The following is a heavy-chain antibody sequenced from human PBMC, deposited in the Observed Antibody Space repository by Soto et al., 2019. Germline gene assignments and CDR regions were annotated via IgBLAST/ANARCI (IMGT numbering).Heavy chain of an antibody. J-gene: IGHJ5*02. Sequence: QVQLVQSGSEVKKPGASVKVSCKASGYPFSDNQIHWLRRAPGQGLESMGRINPKSDDTNYAQKFQGRVTMTRDTSIDTAYLELTGLTSDDTATYYCARKHSLDYIRWGLDPWGQGTLVTVSS. D-gene: IGHD4-4*01. V-gene: IGHV1-2*02. CDR2: INPKSDDT. CDR1: GYPFSDNQ. CDR3: ARKHSLDYIRWGLDP.